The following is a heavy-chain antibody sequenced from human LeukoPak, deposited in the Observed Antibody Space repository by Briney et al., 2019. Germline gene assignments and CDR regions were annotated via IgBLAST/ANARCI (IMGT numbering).Heavy chain of an antibody. J-gene: IGHJ3*02. CDR1: GGSFSGYY. Sequence: SETRSLACAVYGGSFSGYYWSWIRQPPGKGLEWIGEIVHSGNTKYNPSLKSRVTISVDTSKNQFSLNLTSVTAADTAVYYCARFGSSTWYKGAFDIWGQKTSVSVAS. CDR3: ARFGSSTWYKGAFDI. V-gene: IGHV4-34*12. D-gene: IGHD6-13*01. CDR2: IVHSGNT.